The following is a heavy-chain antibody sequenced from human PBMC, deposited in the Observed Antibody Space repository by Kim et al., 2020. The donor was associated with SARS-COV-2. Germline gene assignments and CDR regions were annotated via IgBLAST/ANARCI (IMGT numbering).Heavy chain of an antibody. CDR3: ARGLGTTINY. CDR2: T. V-gene: IGHV1-46*01. Sequence: TNYARTFQGRVTMTRDTSTSTVYMDLSSLTSDDTAVYYCARGLGTTINYWGQGTLVTVSS. D-gene: IGHD7-27*01. J-gene: IGHJ4*02.